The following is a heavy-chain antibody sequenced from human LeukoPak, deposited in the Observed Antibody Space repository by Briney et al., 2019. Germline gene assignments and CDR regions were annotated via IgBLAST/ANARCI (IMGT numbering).Heavy chain of an antibody. V-gene: IGHV3-11*01. D-gene: IGHD7-27*01. CDR3: ARAWGSADY. J-gene: IGHJ4*02. CDR2: ISGSGDTI. Sequence: LSLTCTVSGGSISSSSYYWGWIRQAPGKGLEWVSYISGSGDTIYYADSVKGRFTISRDNARNSLYLQMNSLRAEDTAVYYCARAWGSADYWGQGTLVTVSS. CDR1: GGSISSSSYY.